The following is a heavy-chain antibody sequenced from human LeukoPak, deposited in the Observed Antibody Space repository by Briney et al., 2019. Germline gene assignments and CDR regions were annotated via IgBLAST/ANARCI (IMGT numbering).Heavy chain of an antibody. D-gene: IGHD3-3*01. CDR1: GYTFTGYY. CDR2: INPNSGGT. CDR3: ARDPRGIFGVVIRYYFDY. Sequence: ASVKVSCKASGYTFTGYYMHWVRQAPGQGLEWMGRINPNSGGTNYAQKFQGRVTMTRDTSISTAYMELSRLRSDDTAVYYCARDPRGIFGVVIRYYFDYWGQGTLVTVSS. V-gene: IGHV1-2*06. J-gene: IGHJ4*02.